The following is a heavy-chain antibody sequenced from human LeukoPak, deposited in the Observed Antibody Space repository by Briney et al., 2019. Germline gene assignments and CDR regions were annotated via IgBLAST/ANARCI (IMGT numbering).Heavy chain of an antibody. CDR2: IYHSGST. J-gene: IGHJ4*02. D-gene: IGHD1-26*01. CDR1: GYSISSGYY. V-gene: IGHV4-38-2*01. CDR3: ARIDSGSYSGLFGY. Sequence: PSETLSLTCAVSGYSISSGYYWGWIRQPPGKGLEWIGSIYHSGSTYYNPSLKSRVTISVDTSKNQFSLKLSSVTAADTAVYYCARIDSGSYSGLFGYWGQGTLVTVSS.